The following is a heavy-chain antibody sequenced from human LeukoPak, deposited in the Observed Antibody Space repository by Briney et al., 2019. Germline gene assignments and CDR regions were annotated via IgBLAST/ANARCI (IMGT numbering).Heavy chain of an antibody. CDR1: GGTFSSYA. J-gene: IGHJ4*02. CDR3: ATAPLNGYSSGWYSFDY. D-gene: IGHD6-19*01. CDR2: IIPILGIA. Sequence: SVKVSCKASGGTFSSYAISWVRQAPGQGLEWMGRIIPILGIANYAQKFQGRVTITADKSTSTAYMELSSLRSDDTAVYYCATAPLNGYSSGWYSFDYWGQGTLVTVSS. V-gene: IGHV1-69*04.